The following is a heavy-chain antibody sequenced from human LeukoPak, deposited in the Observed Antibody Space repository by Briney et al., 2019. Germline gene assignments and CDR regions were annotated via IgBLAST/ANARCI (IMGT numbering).Heavy chain of an antibody. CDR1: GGSISSGDYY. CDR3: ASFTIFGVVDVAFDI. D-gene: IGHD3-3*01. CDR2: IYYSGST. J-gene: IGHJ3*02. V-gene: IGHV4-30-4*01. Sequence: SETLSLTCTVSGGSISSGDYYWSWIRQPPGKGLEWIGYIYYSGSTYYNPSLKSRVTISVDTSKNQFSLKLSSATAADTAVYYCASFTIFGVVDVAFDIWGQGTMVTVSS.